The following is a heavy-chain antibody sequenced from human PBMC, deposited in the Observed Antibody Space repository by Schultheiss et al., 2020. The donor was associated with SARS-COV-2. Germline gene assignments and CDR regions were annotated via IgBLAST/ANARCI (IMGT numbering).Heavy chain of an antibody. D-gene: IGHD6-13*01. V-gene: IGHV3-9*01. CDR3: AKIAAADWDYFYMDV. Sequence: GGSLRLSCAASGFTFSSYAMHWVRQPPGKGLEWVSSITWNSGSVRYADSVKGRFTISRDNAKNSLYLQMNSLRVEDTALYYCAKIAAADWDYFYMDVWGKGTTVTVSS. J-gene: IGHJ6*03. CDR1: GFTFSSYA. CDR2: ITWNSGSV.